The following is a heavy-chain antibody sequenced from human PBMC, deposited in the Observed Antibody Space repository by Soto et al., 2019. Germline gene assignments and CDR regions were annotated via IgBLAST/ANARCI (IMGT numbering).Heavy chain of an antibody. CDR3: TRDARPYSIYRGGGLGL. D-gene: IGHD4-4*01. V-gene: IGHV3-30*03. Sequence: QAQLVESGGGVVQPGRSLRLSCVLSGFIFSAYAMHWVRQTPGKGLEWVAIVSSDGRQKFYTDSVKGRFTISKEFSNNTLFLQVNSLRPEDSGTYFCTRDARPYSIYRGGGLGLWGQGTLVTVSS. CDR2: VSSDGRQK. CDR1: GFIFSAYA. J-gene: IGHJ1*01.